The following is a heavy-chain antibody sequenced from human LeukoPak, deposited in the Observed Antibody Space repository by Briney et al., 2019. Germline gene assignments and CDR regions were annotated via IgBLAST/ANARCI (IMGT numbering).Heavy chain of an antibody. Sequence: SSETLSLTCTVSGGSISSYYWSWIRQPPGKELEWIGYLYYSGSTNYNPSFKSRVTMSVDTSKNQFSLKLNSMTAADTAAYFCARGRYNDYGFDYWGQGTLVTVSS. J-gene: IGHJ4*02. CDR2: LYYSGST. CDR1: GGSISSYY. CDR3: ARGRYNDYGFDY. V-gene: IGHV4-59*01. D-gene: IGHD4-17*01.